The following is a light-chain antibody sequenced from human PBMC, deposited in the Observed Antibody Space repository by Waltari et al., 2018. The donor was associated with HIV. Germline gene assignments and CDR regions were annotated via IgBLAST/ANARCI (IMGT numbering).Light chain of an antibody. CDR3: QQSYSSPIT. J-gene: IGKJ5*01. V-gene: IGKV1-39*01. CDR2: GVS. CDR1: QSINRS. Sequence: DIQMTQSPSSLSASVGDRVTITCRASQSINRSLNWYQHKTGKAPDLLIFGVSALRDGVPSRFSGNGSGTEFTLTISRLQPEDFGTYYCQQSYSSPITFGQGTRLEIK.